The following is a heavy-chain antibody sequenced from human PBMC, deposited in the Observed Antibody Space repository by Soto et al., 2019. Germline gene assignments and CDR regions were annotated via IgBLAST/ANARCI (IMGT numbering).Heavy chain of an antibody. CDR2: ISYDGRNK. D-gene: IGHD3-10*01. CDR1: GFTFRSYG. CDR3: AKYRTMVRGVIIENWVDP. V-gene: IGHV3-30*18. Sequence: SLRISCAASGFTFRSYGLPWVRQAPGKGLEWVAVISYDGRNKYYADSVKGRFTISRDNSKYTLYLQMNSLRAEDTAVYYCAKYRTMVRGVIIENWVDPWGQGTLDTVSS. J-gene: IGHJ5*02.